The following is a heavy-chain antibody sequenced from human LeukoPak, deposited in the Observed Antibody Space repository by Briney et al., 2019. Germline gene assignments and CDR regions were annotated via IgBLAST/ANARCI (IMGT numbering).Heavy chain of an antibody. CDR2: ISTSSSYT. V-gene: IGHV3-11*03. CDR1: GFTFSDYY. D-gene: IGHD1-26*01. CDR3: AKSRRQSGTYFDY. J-gene: IGHJ4*02. Sequence: GGSLRLSCAASGFTFSDYYMSWIRQAPGKGLEWVSYISTSSSYTDYADSVKGRFTISRDNSENTLYLQMKSLRAEDTAVYFCAKSRRQSGTYFDYWGQGTLVTASS.